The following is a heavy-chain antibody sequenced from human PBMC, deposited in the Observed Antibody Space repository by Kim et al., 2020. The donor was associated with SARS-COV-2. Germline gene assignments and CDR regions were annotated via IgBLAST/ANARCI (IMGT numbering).Heavy chain of an antibody. J-gene: IGHJ6*02. CDR3: ARDLEYGGNSYYYYGMDV. D-gene: IGHD2-21*02. V-gene: IGHV7-4-1*02. CDR2: INTNTGNP. Sequence: ASVKVSCKASGYTFTSYAMNWVRQAPVQGLEWMGWINTNTGNPTYAQGFTGRFVFSLDTSVSTAYLQISSLKAEDTAVYYCARDLEYGGNSYYYYGMDVWGQGTTVTVSS. CDR1: GYTFTSYA.